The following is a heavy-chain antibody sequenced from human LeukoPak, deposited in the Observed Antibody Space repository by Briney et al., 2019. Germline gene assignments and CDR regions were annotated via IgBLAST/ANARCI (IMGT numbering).Heavy chain of an antibody. D-gene: IGHD2-2*02. J-gene: IGHJ4*02. V-gene: IGHV4-34*01. CDR3: ARVGPGGDIVVVPAAIPGHFDY. CDR1: GGSFSGYY. CDR2: INHSGST. Sequence: SETLSLTCAVYGGSFSGYYWSWVRQPPGKGLEWIGKINHSGSTNYNPSLKSRVTISVDTSKNQFSLKLSSVTAADTAVYYCARVGPGGDIVVVPAAIPGHFDYWGQGTLVTVSS.